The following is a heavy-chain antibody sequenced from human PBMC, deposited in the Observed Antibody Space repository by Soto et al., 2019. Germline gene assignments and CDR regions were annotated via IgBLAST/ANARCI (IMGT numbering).Heavy chain of an antibody. D-gene: IGHD2-2*01. CDR2: IIPILGIA. CDR3: ARRGPLDPGVPAAIDYYGMDV. CDR1: GGTFSSYT. V-gene: IGHV1-69*02. J-gene: IGHJ6*02. Sequence: QVQLVQSGAEVKKPGSSVKVSCKASGGTFSSYTISWVRQAPGQGLEWMGRIIPILGIANYAQKFQGRVTSTADQSTGTASMELSSLRSEDTAAYYCARRGPLDPGVPAAIDYYGMDVWGQGTTVPVSS.